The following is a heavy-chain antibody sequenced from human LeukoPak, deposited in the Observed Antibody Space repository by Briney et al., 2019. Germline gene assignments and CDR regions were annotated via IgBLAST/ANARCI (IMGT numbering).Heavy chain of an antibody. Sequence: PGGSLRLSCTASGFTFTGHTMTWFRQAPGKGLEWVSIIGGRDDRTYYADSVQGRFTISRDNSKNILYLQMNSLRGEDTAVYYCAKDPNPLWDIWSDYKWGQGTLVTVSS. CDR3: AKDPNPLWDIWSDYK. J-gene: IGHJ4*02. D-gene: IGHD3-3*01. CDR1: GFTFTGHT. CDR2: IGGRDDRT. V-gene: IGHV3-23*01.